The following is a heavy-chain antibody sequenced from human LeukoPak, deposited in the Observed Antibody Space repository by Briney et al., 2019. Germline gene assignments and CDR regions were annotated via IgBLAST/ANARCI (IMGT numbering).Heavy chain of an antibody. D-gene: IGHD3-22*01. CDR2: VGHEDGTT. CDR3: ATGAIVFDY. V-gene: IGHV1-24*01. CDR1: GDTLTNNS. Sequence: ASVRVSCKVSGDTLTNNSIDWVRQAHGKGLEWMGSVGHEDGTTIHAQKFQGRFNMTVDTAIDTAYMEMTGLMSEDTAIYYCATGAIVFDYWGQGTLVTVSS. J-gene: IGHJ4*02.